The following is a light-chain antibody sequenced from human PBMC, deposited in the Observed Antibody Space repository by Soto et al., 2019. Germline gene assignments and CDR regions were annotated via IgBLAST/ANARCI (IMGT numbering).Light chain of an antibody. V-gene: IGLV2-8*01. Sequence: QSALTQPPSASGSPGQSVTISCTGTSSDVGGYNYVSWYQQHPGKAPKLMIYEVSKRPSGVPDRFSGSKSGNTASLTVSGRQAEDEADYYCCSYAGSNNLLFGGGTKLTV. CDR3: CSYAGSNNLL. J-gene: IGLJ2*01. CDR1: SSDVGGYNY. CDR2: EVS.